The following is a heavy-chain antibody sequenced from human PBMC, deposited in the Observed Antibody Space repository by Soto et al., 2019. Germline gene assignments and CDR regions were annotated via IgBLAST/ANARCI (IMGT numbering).Heavy chain of an antibody. D-gene: IGHD6-13*01. CDR2: INPSGSST. CDR1: GYTFTTYY. V-gene: IGHV1-46*01. Sequence: ASVKVSCKASGYTFTTYYIHWVRQAPGQGLEWMGLINPSGSSTRYSKRIKDTVTMTRDTTTSTIKMELSSLRTEDTAIYYCARGIAAAAARGMDVWGQGTTVTVSS. J-gene: IGHJ6*02. CDR3: ARGIAAAAARGMDV.